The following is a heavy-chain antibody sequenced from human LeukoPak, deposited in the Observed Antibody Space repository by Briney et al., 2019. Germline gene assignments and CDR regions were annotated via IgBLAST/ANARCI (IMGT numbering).Heavy chain of an antibody. CDR2: IYTSGST. D-gene: IGHD3-22*01. V-gene: IGHV4-61*02. Sequence: SETLSLTCTVSGGSISSGSYYWSWIRQPAGKGLEWIGRIYTSGSTNYNPSLKSRVTISVDTSKNQFSLKLGPVTAADTAVYYCAREKYYDSSGYSLGGYYYYGMDVWGQGTTVTVSS. CDR1: GGSISSGSYY. J-gene: IGHJ6*02. CDR3: AREKYYDSSGYSLGGYYYYGMDV.